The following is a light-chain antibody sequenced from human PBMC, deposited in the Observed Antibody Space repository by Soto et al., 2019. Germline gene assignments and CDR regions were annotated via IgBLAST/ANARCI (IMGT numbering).Light chain of an antibody. J-gene: IGLJ1*01. V-gene: IGLV2-14*01. Sequence: QSALTQPASVSGSPGQSITISCTGTNSDVGGYNYVSWYQQHPGKAPELMIYEVSHRPSGVSNRFSGSKSDNTASLTISGLQAEDEADYYCSSYADKYTYVFGTGTKLTVL. CDR3: SSYADKYTYV. CDR1: NSDVGGYNY. CDR2: EVS.